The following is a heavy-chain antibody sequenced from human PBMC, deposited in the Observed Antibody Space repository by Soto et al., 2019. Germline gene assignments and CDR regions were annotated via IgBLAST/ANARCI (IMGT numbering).Heavy chain of an antibody. CDR2: INHSGST. D-gene: IGHD6-19*01. J-gene: IGHJ4*02. Sequence: ASETLSLTCAFYGGSFSGYYWSLIRQPPGKGLEWIGEINHSGSTNYNPSLKSRVTISVDTSKNQFSLKLSSVTAADTAVYYCARAPPNSIAVAGTNFDYWGQGTLVTVSS. CDR3: ARAPPNSIAVAGTNFDY. V-gene: IGHV4-34*01. CDR1: GGSFSGYY.